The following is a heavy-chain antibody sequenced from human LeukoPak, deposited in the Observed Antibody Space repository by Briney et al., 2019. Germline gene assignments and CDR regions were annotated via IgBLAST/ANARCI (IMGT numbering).Heavy chain of an antibody. J-gene: IGHJ4*02. V-gene: IGHV1-2*02. CDR3: AGGPWYYDSSGYYYFDY. Sequence: ASVKVSCKASGYTLTGYYMHWVRQAPGQGLEWMGWINPNSGGTNYAQKFQGRVTMTRDTSISTAYMELSRLRSDDTAVYYCAGGPWYYDSSGYYYFDYWGQGTLVTVSS. CDR2: INPNSGGT. D-gene: IGHD3-22*01. CDR1: GYTLTGYY.